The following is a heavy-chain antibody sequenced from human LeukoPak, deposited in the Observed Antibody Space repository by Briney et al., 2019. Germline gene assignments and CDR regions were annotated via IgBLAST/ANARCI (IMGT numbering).Heavy chain of an antibody. CDR3: ARDYRSGAAPPVPFDY. CDR1: GGTFSSYA. Sequence: GASVKVSCKASGGTFSSYAISWVRQAPGQGLEWMGRIIPILGIANYAQKFQGRVTITADKSTSTAYMELSSLRSEDTAVYYCARDYRSGAAPPVPFDYWGQGTLVTVSS. J-gene: IGHJ4*02. D-gene: IGHD6-6*01. CDR2: IIPILGIA. V-gene: IGHV1-69*04.